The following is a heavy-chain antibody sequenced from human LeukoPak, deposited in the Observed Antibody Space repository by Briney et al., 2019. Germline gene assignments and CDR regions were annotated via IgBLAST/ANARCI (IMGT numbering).Heavy chain of an antibody. D-gene: IGHD3-16*01. CDR1: RLTFSTYD. J-gene: IGHJ4*02. CDR3: GESAFSN. V-gene: IGHV3-30*02. Sequence: PGGSLRLSCAASRLTFSTYDMHWVRQAPGKGLEWVAFIRYDGGNKYYADSVKGRFTISRDNSKNTLYLQMNSLRPEDTAVYYCGESAFSNWGQGTLVTVSS. CDR2: IRYDGGNK.